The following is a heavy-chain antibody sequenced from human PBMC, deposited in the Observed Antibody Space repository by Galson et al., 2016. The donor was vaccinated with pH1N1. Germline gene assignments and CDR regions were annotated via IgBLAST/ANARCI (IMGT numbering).Heavy chain of an antibody. CDR1: GYTFTDYY. CDR3: AREAHRIGWQVLDF. V-gene: IGHV3-33*08. Sequence: SCKASGYTFTDYYMHWVRQAPGKGLEWVAVVWSDGNTKYYGGSVKGRFTISRDNSKNTLWLQMNGLAVEDTAVYYCAREAHRIGWQVLDFWGQGTLVTVSS. J-gene: IGHJ4*02. CDR2: VWSDGNTK. D-gene: IGHD6-19*01.